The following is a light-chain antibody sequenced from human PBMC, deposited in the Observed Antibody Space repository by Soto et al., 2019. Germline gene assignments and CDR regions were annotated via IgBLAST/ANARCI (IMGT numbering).Light chain of an antibody. CDR3: QQYHTWPIT. Sequence: EIVLTQSPGTLSLSPGERATLSCRASQSVRSYLAWYQQKPGQAPRLLIYDGSNRATGVPARFSGSGSGTDFTLTISTLEPEDFAVYYCQQYHTWPITFGGGTKVDIK. CDR2: DGS. CDR1: QSVRSY. V-gene: IGKV3-11*01. J-gene: IGKJ4*01.